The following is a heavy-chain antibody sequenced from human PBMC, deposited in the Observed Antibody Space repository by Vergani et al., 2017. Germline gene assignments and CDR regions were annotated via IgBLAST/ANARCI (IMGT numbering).Heavy chain of an antibody. CDR3: ARDRPYYDFWSGYPYYYYMDV. D-gene: IGHD3-3*01. J-gene: IGHJ6*03. CDR2: IYYSGST. Sequence: QVQLQESGPGLVKPSETLSLTCTVSGGSISSYYWSWIRQPPGKGLEWIGYIYYSGSTNYNPSLKSRVTISVDTSKNQFSLKLSAVTAADTAVYYCARDRPYYDFWSGYPYYYYMDVWGKGTTVTVSS. CDR1: GGSISSYY. V-gene: IGHV4-59*01.